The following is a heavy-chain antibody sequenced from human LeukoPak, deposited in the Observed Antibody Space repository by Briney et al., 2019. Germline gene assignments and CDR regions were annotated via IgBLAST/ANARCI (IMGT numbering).Heavy chain of an antibody. Sequence: ASVKVSCKASGYTFTSYGISWVRQAPGQGLEWMGWISAYNGNTNYAQKLQGRVTMTTDTSTSTAYMELRSLRSDDTAVYYCARGVSSITIFGVVDYWGQGTLVTVSS. V-gene: IGHV1-18*01. D-gene: IGHD3-3*01. CDR3: ARGVSSITIFGVVDY. CDR2: ISAYNGNT. CDR1: GYTFTSYG. J-gene: IGHJ4*02.